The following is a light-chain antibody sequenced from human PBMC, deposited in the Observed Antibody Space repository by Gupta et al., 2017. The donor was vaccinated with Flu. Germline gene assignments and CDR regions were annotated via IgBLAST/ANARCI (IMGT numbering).Light chain of an antibody. Sequence: DIQMTQSPSSLSASVGDRVTITCRASQGISNSLAWYQQKPGTAPKYLIYGTSSLQSGVPSRFSGSGCGTDFTLTINSRQPEDFATYYCQQESGSPRTFGQGTXVEIK. CDR2: GTS. J-gene: IGKJ1*01. V-gene: IGKV1D-16*01. CDR1: QGISNS. CDR3: QQESGSPRT.